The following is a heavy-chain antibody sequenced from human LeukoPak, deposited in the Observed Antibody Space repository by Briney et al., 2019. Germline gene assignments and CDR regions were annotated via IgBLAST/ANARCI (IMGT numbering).Heavy chain of an antibody. V-gene: IGHV4-31*03. D-gene: IGHD2-21*02. CDR3: ARSRIVVVTAIPTSFYY. Sequence: PSETLSLTCTVSGGSISSGGYYWSWIRQHPGKGLEWIGYIYYSGSTYYNPSLKSRVTISVDTSKNQFSLKLSSVTAADTAVYYCARSRIVVVTAIPTSFYYWGQGTLVTVSS. CDR2: IYYSGST. J-gene: IGHJ4*02. CDR1: GGSISSGGYY.